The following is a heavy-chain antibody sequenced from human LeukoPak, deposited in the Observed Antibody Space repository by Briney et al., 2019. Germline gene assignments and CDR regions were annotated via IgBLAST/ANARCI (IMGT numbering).Heavy chain of an antibody. CDR3: ARYYDFWSGSFMDV. CDR1: GFTFSSYS. Sequence: GGSLRLSCAASGFTFSSYSMNWVRQAPGKGLEWVSSISSSSYIYYADSVKGRFTISRDNAKNSLYLQMNSLRAEDTAVYYCARYYDFWSGSFMDVWGQGATVTVSS. V-gene: IGHV3-21*01. CDR2: ISSSSYI. J-gene: IGHJ6*02. D-gene: IGHD3-3*01.